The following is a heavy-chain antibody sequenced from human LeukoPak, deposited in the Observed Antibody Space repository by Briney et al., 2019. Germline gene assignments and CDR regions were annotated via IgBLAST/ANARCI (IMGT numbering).Heavy chain of an antibody. V-gene: IGHV3-15*07. CDR3: TRDDDGGWYSFAY. D-gene: IGHD6-19*01. J-gene: IGHJ4*02. CDR2: IKSKTDGGTT. CDR1: GFTISNAW. Sequence: GGSLRLSCGASGFTISNAWMSWVRQAPGKGLEWVGRIKSKTDGGTTDYAGPVKGRFTMSRDDSKNTLFLQMSSLKTEDTAIYYCTRDDDGGWYSFAYWGQGTLVTVSS.